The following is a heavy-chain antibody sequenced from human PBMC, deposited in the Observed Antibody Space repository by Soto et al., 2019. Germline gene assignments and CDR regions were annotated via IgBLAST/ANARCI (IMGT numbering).Heavy chain of an antibody. D-gene: IGHD6-19*01. V-gene: IGHV3-23*01. J-gene: IGHJ4*02. Sequence: ESGGGVVQPGGSLRLSCVASGFNFKKFAMAWVRQAPGEGLEWVSGISCCGGSTSYADSVKGRFSTARDDSKNTLSLQMNGLRVEDTAQYFCAKADGEQWLIPHLDNWGQGTLVTVS. CDR1: GFNFKKFA. CDR2: ISCCGGST. CDR3: AKADGEQWLIPHLDN.